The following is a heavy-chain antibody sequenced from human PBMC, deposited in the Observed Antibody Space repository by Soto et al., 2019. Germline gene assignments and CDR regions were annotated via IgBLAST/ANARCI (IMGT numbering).Heavy chain of an antibody. CDR3: ARVGAGPYGY. J-gene: IGHJ4*02. Sequence: ASVKVSCKASGYTFTNYHMHWLRQAPGQRLEWMGWINAGNANTKYSQKFQGRVTITRDTSASTAYMELSSLRSEDTAVYYCARVGAGPYGYWGQGTLVTVS. V-gene: IGHV1-3*01. CDR1: GYTFTNYH. D-gene: IGHD3-10*01. CDR2: INAGNANT.